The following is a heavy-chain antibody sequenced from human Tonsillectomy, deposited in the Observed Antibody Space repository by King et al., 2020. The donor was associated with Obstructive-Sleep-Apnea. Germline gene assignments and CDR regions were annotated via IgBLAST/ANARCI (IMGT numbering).Heavy chain of an antibody. CDR3: ARDRTSGWYGLVDY. D-gene: IGHD6-19*01. CDR1: GFSFNTYS. V-gene: IGHV3-21*06. CDR2: ISKSSTYV. Sequence: VQLVESGGGLVKPGGSLRLSCAASGFSFNTYSMTWVRQAPSKGLEWVSSISKSSTYVFYGDSLKGRFTTSRDNAKSSLFLQMNSLRAEDTAVYYCARDRTSGWYGLVDYWGQGTLVTVS. J-gene: IGHJ4*02.